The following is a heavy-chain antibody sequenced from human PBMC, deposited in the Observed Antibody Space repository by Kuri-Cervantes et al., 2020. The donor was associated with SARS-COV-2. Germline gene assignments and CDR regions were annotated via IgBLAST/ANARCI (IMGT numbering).Heavy chain of an antibody. CDR3: AREQWLELDAFDI. CDR1: GFSFSMYW. J-gene: IGHJ3*02. CDR2: IKKDGSEK. D-gene: IGHD6-19*01. V-gene: IGHV3-7*01. Sequence: GGSLRLSCAASGFSFSMYWMSWVRQAPGKGLEWVANIKKDGSEKYYVDSVKGRFTISRDNAKNSLYLQMNSLRAEDTPVYYCAREQWLELDAFDIWGQGTMVTVSS.